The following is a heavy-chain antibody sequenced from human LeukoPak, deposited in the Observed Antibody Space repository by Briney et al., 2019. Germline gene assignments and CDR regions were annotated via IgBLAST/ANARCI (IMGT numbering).Heavy chain of an antibody. V-gene: IGHV3-23*01. CDR3: ARAVDRSSNDAFDI. CDR2: ISGSGGST. CDR1: GFTFSSYA. J-gene: IGHJ3*02. D-gene: IGHD6-13*01. Sequence: GGSLRLSCVVSGFTFSSYAMSWVRQAPGKGLEWVSAISGSGGSTYYADSVKGRFTISRDNAKNSLYLQMNSLRAEDTAVYYCARAVDRSSNDAFDIWGQGTMVTVSS.